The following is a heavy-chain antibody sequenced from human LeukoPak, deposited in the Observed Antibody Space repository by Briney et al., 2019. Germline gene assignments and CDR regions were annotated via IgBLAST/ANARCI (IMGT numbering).Heavy chain of an antibody. Sequence: SETLSLTYAVNGGSFSGYYWSWIREPPGKGLEWIGEINHSGSTNYNPSLKSRVTISVDTSKNQFSLKLSSVTAADTAVYYCARGSNYYDSGKGWFDPWGQGTLVTVSS. D-gene: IGHD3-10*01. V-gene: IGHV4-34*01. CDR1: GGSFSGYY. CDR3: ARGSNYYDSGKGWFDP. CDR2: INHSGST. J-gene: IGHJ5*02.